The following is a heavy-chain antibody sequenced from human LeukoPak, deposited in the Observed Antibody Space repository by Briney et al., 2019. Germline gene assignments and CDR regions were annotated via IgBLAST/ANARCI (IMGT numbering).Heavy chain of an antibody. CDR3: ASSERWLQLCFDY. CDR2: ISSSGSTI. Sequence: GGSLRLPCAASGFTFSSYEMNWVRQAPGKGLEWVSYISSSGSTIYYADSVKGRFTISRDNAKNSLYLQMNSLRAEDTAVYYCASSERWLQLCFDYWGQGTLVTVSS. V-gene: IGHV3-48*03. J-gene: IGHJ4*02. CDR1: GFTFSSYE. D-gene: IGHD5-24*01.